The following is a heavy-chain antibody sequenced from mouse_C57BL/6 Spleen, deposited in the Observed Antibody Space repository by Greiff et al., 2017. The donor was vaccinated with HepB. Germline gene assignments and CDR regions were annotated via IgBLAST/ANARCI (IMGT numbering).Heavy chain of an antibody. Sequence: QVQLQQPGAELVKPGASVKLSCKASGYTFTSYWMHWVKQRPGQGLEWIGMIHPNSGSTNYNEKFKSKATLTVDKSSSTAYMQLSSLTSEDSAVYYCAREGGLRGAWFAYWGQGTLVTVSA. J-gene: IGHJ3*01. CDR1: GYTFTSYW. CDR3: AREGGLRGAWFAY. CDR2: IHPNSGST. V-gene: IGHV1-64*01. D-gene: IGHD3-1*01.